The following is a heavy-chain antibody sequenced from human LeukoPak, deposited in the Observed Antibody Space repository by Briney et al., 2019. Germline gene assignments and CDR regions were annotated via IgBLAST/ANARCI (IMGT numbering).Heavy chain of an antibody. Sequence: SETLSLTCTVSGGSISSYYWSWIRQPAGKGLEWIGRIYTSGSTNYNPSLKSRVTMSVDTSKNQFSLKLSSVTAADTAVYYCAGVRGGYYYDSSGEYFDYWGQGTLVTVSS. V-gene: IGHV4-4*07. CDR1: GGSISSYY. CDR2: IYTSGST. J-gene: IGHJ4*02. CDR3: AGVRGGYYYDSSGEYFDY. D-gene: IGHD3-22*01.